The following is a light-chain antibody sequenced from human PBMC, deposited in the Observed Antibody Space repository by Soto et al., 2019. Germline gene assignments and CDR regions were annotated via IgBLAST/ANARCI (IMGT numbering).Light chain of an antibody. CDR1: QSISSY. V-gene: IGKV1-39*01. Sequence: DIQMTQSPSSLSASVGDRVTITCRASQSISSYLNWYQQKPGKAPKLLIYAASSLQSGVPSRFRGSGSGTDFTLTISRLQPEDFATYFCQQLNSYPLTFGGGTKVDIK. CDR3: QQLNSYPLT. CDR2: AAS. J-gene: IGKJ4*01.